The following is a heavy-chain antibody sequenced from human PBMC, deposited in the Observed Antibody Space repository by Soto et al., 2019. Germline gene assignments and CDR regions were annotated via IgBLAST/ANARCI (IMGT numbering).Heavy chain of an antibody. Sequence: EVQLAESGGGLAQSGGSLRLSCAASGFTLSGYAMDWVRQAPGKGLEYVSGISSNGVGTYYANSVRGRFTISRDNSKNTVYLQMGSLRPEDMAVYYCARRARPDFYYMDVWGKGTTVTVSS. CDR3: ARRARPDFYYMDV. V-gene: IGHV3-64*01. CDR1: GFTLSGYA. D-gene: IGHD6-6*01. CDR2: ISSNGVGT. J-gene: IGHJ6*03.